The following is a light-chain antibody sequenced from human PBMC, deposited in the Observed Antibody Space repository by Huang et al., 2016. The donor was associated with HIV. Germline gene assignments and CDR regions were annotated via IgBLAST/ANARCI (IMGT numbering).Light chain of an antibody. V-gene: IGKV4-1*01. CDR2: CAS. CDR1: QSVLYSPNNKNY. CDR3: QQYYNTPGLT. Sequence: DIVMTQSPDSLAVSLGERATINCKSSQSVLYSPNNKNYLAWYQQKPGQPPKLLIYCASTRESGVPDRFSGSGSGTDFTLTITSLQAEDVAVYYCQQYYNTPGLTFGGGTKVEIK. J-gene: IGKJ4*01.